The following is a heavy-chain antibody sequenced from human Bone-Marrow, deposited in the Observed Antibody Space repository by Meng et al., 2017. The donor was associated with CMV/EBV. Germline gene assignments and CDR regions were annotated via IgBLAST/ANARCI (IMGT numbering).Heavy chain of an antibody. V-gene: IGHV1-69*10. CDR1: GGTFSSYA. CDR2: IIPILGIA. D-gene: IGHD3-22*01. J-gene: IGHJ4*02. CDR3: ASDAPDRPYYYDSSGYAY. Sequence: SVKVSCKASGGTFSSYAISWVRQAPGQGLEWMGGIIPILGIANYAQKFQGRVTITADKSTSTAYMELSSLRSEDTAVYYCASDAPDRPYYYDSSGYAYWGQGTLVTVSS.